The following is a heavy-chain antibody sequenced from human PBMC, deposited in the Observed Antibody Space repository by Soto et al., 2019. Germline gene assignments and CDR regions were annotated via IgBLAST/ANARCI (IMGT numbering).Heavy chain of an antibody. CDR3: AKDQVIAASHGID. D-gene: IGHD6-13*01. CDR1: GFTFNNYG. J-gene: IGHJ3*01. Sequence: QVQLVESGGCVVQPGTSLRLSCAASGFTFNNYGMHWVRQAPGTGLEWVAAISSHGSDKYYADSVKGRLTISRDNSKNTLYLQMHSLRAEDTAVYYCAKDQVIAASHGIDWGQGTRVTVSS. V-gene: IGHV3-30*18. CDR2: ISSHGSDK.